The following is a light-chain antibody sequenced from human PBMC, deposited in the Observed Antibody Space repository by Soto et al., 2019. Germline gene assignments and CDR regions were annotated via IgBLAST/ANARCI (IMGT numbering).Light chain of an antibody. CDR3: HQYNNWPPWT. CDR2: GAS. J-gene: IGKJ1*01. V-gene: IGKV3D-15*01. CDR1: QNILRT. Sequence: TQSPVTLSVSPGETATLSCRASQNILRTLAWYQQKPGQPPRLLIYGASTRVTGIPARFSGNGSGTEFTLTISSLQSEDFAVYYCHQYNNWPPWTFGQGTKVDIK.